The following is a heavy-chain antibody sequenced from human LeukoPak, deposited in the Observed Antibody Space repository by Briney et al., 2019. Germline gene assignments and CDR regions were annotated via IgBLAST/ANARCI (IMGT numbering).Heavy chain of an antibody. CDR2: INSDASVT. CDR1: GFTFSSYE. Sequence: GGSLRLSCAASGFTFSSYEMNWVRQTPGKGLVWVSRINSDASVTTYADSVKGRFTISRDNAKNTLYLQMNSLRAKDTAVYYCARVTAVAGTSVGVDAWGQGILVTVS. D-gene: IGHD6-19*01. CDR3: ARVTAVAGTSVGVDA. J-gene: IGHJ4*02. V-gene: IGHV3-74*01.